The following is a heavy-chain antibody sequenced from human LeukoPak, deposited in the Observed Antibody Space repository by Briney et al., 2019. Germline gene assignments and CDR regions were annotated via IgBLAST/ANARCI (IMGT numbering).Heavy chain of an antibody. CDR2: FDPEDGET. D-gene: IGHD4-17*01. V-gene: IGHV1-24*01. CDR1: GHTLTEFS. Sequence: ASVKVSCKVSGHTLTEFSMHWVRQAPGKRLEWMGRFDPEDGETIYAQKFQGRVTMTADTSTDTAYMELSSLRSEDTAVYYCATLHDYGDYRDWGQGTLVTVSS. J-gene: IGHJ4*02. CDR3: ATLHDYGDYRD.